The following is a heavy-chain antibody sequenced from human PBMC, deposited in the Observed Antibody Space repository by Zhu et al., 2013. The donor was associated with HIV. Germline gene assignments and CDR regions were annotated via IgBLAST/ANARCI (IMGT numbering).Heavy chain of an antibody. CDR3: ARDESLYYDFWSGYLGQYYYGMDV. CDR1: GYTFTSYG. J-gene: IGHJ6*02. V-gene: IGHV1-18*01. D-gene: IGHD3-3*01. Sequence: QVQLVQSGAEVKKPGASVKVSCKASGYTFTSYGISWVRQAPGQGLEWMGWISAYNGNTNYAQKLQGRVTMTTDTSTSTAYMELRSLRSDDTAVYYCARDESLYYDFWSGYLGQYYYGMDVWGQGTTVTVSS. CDR2: ISAYNGNT.